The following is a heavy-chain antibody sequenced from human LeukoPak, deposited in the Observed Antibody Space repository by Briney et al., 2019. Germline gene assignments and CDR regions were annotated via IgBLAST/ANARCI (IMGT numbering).Heavy chain of an antibody. CDR1: GFTFSSYA. J-gene: IGHJ4*02. CDR2: ISYDGSNK. CDR3: ARSVANLDY. V-gene: IGHV3-30-3*01. Sequence: PGGSLRLSCAASGFTFSSYAMHWVRQAPGKGLEWVAVISYDGSNKYYADSVKGRFTISRDNSKNTLYLQMNSLRAEDTAVYYCARSVANLDYWGQGTLVTVSP. D-gene: IGHD5-12*01.